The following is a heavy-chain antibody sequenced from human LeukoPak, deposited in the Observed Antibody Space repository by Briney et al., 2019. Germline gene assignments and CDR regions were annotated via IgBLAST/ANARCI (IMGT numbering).Heavy chain of an antibody. Sequence: PSETLSLTSTVSGGSISSYYWSWIRQPPGKGLEWIGYIYYSGSTNYNPSLKSRVTISVDTSKNQFSLKLSSVTAADTAVYYCARDRDYLGYFDYWGQGTLVTVSS. CDR3: ARDRDYLGYFDY. V-gene: IGHV4-59*01. CDR2: IYYSGST. CDR1: GGSISSYY. J-gene: IGHJ4*02. D-gene: IGHD3-10*01.